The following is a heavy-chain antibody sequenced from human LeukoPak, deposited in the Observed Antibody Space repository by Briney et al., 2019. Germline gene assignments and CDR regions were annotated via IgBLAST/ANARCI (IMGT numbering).Heavy chain of an antibody. V-gene: IGHV4-4*07. CDR1: GDSISSYY. CDR2: IYTSGST. D-gene: IGHD3-3*01. J-gene: IGHJ6*02. CDR3: ARGGLRFLEWLDV. Sequence: PSETLSLTCTVSGDSISSYYWSWLRQPAGKELEWLGRIYTSGSTNYNPSLKSRVTISVDTSKNQFSLKLSSVTAADTAVYYCARGGLRFLEWLDVWGQGTTVTVSS.